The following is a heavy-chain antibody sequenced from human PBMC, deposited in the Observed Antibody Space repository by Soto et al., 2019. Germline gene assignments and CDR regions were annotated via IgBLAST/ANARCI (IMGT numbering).Heavy chain of an antibody. CDR2: IYYSGST. CDR1: GGSISSYY. Sequence: SETLSLTCTVSGGSISSYYWSWIRQPPGKGLEWIGHIYYSGSTNYNPSLKSRVTISVDTSKNQFSLKLSSVTAADTAVYYCARAGGVLWFGELSNNYYGMDVWGQGTTVTVSS. D-gene: IGHD3-10*01. CDR3: ARAGGVLWFGELSNNYYGMDV. V-gene: IGHV4-59*01. J-gene: IGHJ6*02.